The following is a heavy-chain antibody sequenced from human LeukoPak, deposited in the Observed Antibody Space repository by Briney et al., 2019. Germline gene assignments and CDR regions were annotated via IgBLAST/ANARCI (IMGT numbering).Heavy chain of an antibody. CDR1: GFTFSSYA. Sequence: GGSLRLSCAASGFTFSSYAMGWVRQAPGKGLEWVSSIGGSGGSTYYVDSVKGRFTISRDNSKNTLYVQMNSLRAEDTAVYYCARDPNDYDFWSGYFGSTGNWFDPWGQGTLVTVSS. J-gene: IGHJ5*02. CDR2: IGGSGGST. D-gene: IGHD3-3*01. V-gene: IGHV3-23*01. CDR3: ARDPNDYDFWSGYFGSTGNWFDP.